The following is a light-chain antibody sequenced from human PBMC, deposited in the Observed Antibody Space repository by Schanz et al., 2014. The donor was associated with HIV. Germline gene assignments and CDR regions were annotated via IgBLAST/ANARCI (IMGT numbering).Light chain of an antibody. V-gene: IGKV3-11*01. Sequence: EIVLTQSPVTLSLSPGERATLSCRASQSVSTYLAWYQQKPGQPPRLLLYGASSRATGIPDRFSGSGSGTDFTLTISSLQPEDFAAYYCQQANSFPPTFGGGTKVEI. CDR2: GAS. CDR1: QSVSTY. J-gene: IGKJ4*01. CDR3: QQANSFPPT.